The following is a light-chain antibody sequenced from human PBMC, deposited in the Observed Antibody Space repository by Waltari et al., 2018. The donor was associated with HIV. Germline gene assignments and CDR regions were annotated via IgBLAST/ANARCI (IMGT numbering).Light chain of an antibody. J-gene: IGLJ2*01. CDR3: YSTDSSGNPL. V-gene: IGLV3-10*01. CDR1: ALPAKY. Sequence: SYELTQPPSVSVYPGQTARHTRSGDALPAKYAYWYQQKSGQAPVLVIFEDIKRPSVIPERFSGSSSGTMATLTISGAQVEDEADYYCYSTDSSGNPLFGGGTKLTVL. CDR2: EDI.